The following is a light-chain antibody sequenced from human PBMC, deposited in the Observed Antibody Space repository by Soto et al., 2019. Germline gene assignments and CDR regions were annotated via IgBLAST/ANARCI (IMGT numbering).Light chain of an antibody. J-gene: IGLJ2*01. CDR2: LNSDGSH. CDR1: SGHSNYA. V-gene: IGLV4-69*01. CDR3: QTWDTDIRV. Sequence: QSVLTQSPSASASLGASVKLTCTLSSGHSNYAIAWHQQQPEKGPRYLMKLNSDGSHTKGDGIPDRFSGSTSGAERYLTIFSLQSEDEADYYCQTWDTDIRVFGGGTQLTVL.